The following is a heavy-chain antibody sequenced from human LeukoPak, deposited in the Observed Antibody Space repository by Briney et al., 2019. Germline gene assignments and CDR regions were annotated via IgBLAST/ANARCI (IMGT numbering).Heavy chain of an antibody. CDR3: ARDRSCSSTSCYFDAFDI. Sequence: ASVKVSCKASGYTFTSYGISWVRHAPGQGLEWMGWISAYNGNTNYAQKLQGRVTMTTDTSTSTAYMELRSLRSDDTAVYYCARDRSCSSTSCYFDAFDIWGQGTMVTVSS. D-gene: IGHD2-2*01. J-gene: IGHJ3*02. V-gene: IGHV1-18*01. CDR1: GYTFTSYG. CDR2: ISAYNGNT.